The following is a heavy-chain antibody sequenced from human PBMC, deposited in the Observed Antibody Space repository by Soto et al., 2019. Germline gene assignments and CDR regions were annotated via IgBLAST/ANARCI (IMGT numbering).Heavy chain of an antibody. CDR1: GFTFSSYG. CDR2: IWYDGSNK. D-gene: IGHD6-19*01. J-gene: IGHJ2*01. V-gene: IGHV3-33*01. Sequence: QVQLVESGGGVVQPGRSLRLSCAASGFTFSSYGMHWVRQAPGKGLEWVAVIWYDGSNKYYADSVKGRFTISRDNSKNTLYLQMNSLRAEDTAVYYCARVHSSWDWYFDLWGRGTLVTVSS. CDR3: ARVHSSWDWYFDL.